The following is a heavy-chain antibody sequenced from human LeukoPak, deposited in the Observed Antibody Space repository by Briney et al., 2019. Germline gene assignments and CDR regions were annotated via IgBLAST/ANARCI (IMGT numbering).Heavy chain of an antibody. D-gene: IGHD3-16*02. V-gene: IGHV1-8*01. CDR2: MNPNSGNT. J-gene: IGHJ2*01. CDR3: ARVGSFSLVWGSYRDPGYFDL. Sequence: GASVNVSCKASGYTFTIYDINWVRQATGQGLEWMGWMNPNSGNTVYAQKFQGRVTMTRYTSISTAYMELSSLRSEDTGVYYCARVGSFSLVWGSYRDPGYFDLWGRGPLVTVSS. CDR1: GYTFTIYD.